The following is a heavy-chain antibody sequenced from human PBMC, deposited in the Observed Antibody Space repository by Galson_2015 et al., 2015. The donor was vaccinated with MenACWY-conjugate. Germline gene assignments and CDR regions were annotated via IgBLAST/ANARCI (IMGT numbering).Heavy chain of an antibody. V-gene: IGHV3-21*01. J-gene: IGHJ4*02. D-gene: IGHD3-10*01. CDR1: GFTFSSYS. CDR3: ARERSYYYGSGSWSETYYFDY. CDR2: ISSSSSYI. Sequence: SLRLSCAASGFTFSSYSMNWVRQAPGKGLEWVSSISSSSSYIYYADSVKGRFTISRDNAKNSLYLQMNSLRAEDTAVYYCARERSYYYGSGSWSETYYFDYWGQGTLVTVSS.